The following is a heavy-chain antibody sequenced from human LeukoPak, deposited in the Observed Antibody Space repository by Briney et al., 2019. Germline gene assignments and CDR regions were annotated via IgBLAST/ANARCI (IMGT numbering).Heavy chain of an antibody. Sequence: GASVKVSCKASGGTSSSYAISWVRQAPGQGLEWMGGIIPIFGTANYAQKFQGRVTITADESTSTAYMELSSLRSEDTAVYYCVFGELIPVLDYWGQGTLVTVSS. J-gene: IGHJ4*02. CDR2: IIPIFGTA. V-gene: IGHV1-69*13. D-gene: IGHD3-10*02. CDR3: VFGELIPVLDY. CDR1: GGTSSSYA.